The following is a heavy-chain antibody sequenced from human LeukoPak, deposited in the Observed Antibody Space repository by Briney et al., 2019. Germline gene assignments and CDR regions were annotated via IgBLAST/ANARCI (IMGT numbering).Heavy chain of an antibody. CDR1: GYTFTGYY. J-gene: IGHJ6*03. D-gene: IGHD3-10*01. V-gene: IGHV1-2*06. Sequence: ASVKVSCKASGYTFTGYYMHWGRHAPGQGLEWMCRINPNMGGTNYAQKFQGRVTMTRDTSISTAYMEMRKLRDDDTPACYTATQNWGYYYGSGSYFRYYYYMDVWGKGTTVTVSS. CDR2: INPNMGGT. CDR3: ATQNWGYYYGSGSYFRYYYYMDV.